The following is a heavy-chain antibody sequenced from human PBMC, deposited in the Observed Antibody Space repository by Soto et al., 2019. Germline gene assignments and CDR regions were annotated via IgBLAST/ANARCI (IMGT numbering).Heavy chain of an antibody. CDR2: ISGYNGNT. Sequence: ASVKVSCKTSGYVFTTYGVNWVRQAPGQGLEWMGWISGYNGNTNYPQKFQGGVTMTTDTSRSTAYMELRSLTLEDTAVYYCARGAHGSGYAVYWGQGTLVTVSS. CDR3: ARGAHGSGYAVY. V-gene: IGHV1-18*01. J-gene: IGHJ4*02. D-gene: IGHD3-3*01. CDR1: GYVFTTYG.